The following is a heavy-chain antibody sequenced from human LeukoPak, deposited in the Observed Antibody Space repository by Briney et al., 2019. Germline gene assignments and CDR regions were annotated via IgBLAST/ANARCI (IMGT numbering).Heavy chain of an antibody. CDR2: LSTDNDDT. Sequence: GDSVKVSCKASGYTFSSHDLNWVRQAPGHGLEWMGWLSTDNDDTGYAQKFQGRVTMTRDTSISTVYMELRSLTSDDTAVYYCARGGLAAETLGLDYWGQGTLVTVSA. J-gene: IGHJ4*02. V-gene: IGHV1-8*01. D-gene: IGHD6-13*01. CDR3: ARGGLAAETLGLDY. CDR1: GYTFSSHD.